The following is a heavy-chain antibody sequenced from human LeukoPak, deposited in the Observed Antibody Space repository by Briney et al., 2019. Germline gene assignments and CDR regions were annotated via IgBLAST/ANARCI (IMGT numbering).Heavy chain of an antibody. CDR2: INPNSGGT. CDR1: GYTFTGYY. J-gene: IGHJ4*02. Sequence: ASVKVSCKASGYTFTGYYMHWVRQAPGQGLEWMGWINPNSGGTNYAQKFQGRVTMTRDTSISIACMELSRLRSDDTAVYYCARDRSISSGWYADFDYWGQGTLVTVSS. D-gene: IGHD6-19*01. V-gene: IGHV1-2*02. CDR3: ARDRSISSGWYADFDY.